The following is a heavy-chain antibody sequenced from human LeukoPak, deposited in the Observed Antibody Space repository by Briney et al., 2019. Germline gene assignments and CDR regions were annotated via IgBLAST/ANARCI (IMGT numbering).Heavy chain of an antibody. Sequence: GGSLRLSCAASGFTFSSYGMHWVRQAPGKGLEWVAVISYDGSNKYYADSVKGRFTISRDSAKKSLHLQMNSLRAEDTAVYYCARVYFRSESSYNPFDYWGRGTLATVSS. J-gene: IGHJ4*02. D-gene: IGHD3-10*01. CDR3: ARVYFRSESSYNPFDY. CDR1: GFTFSSYG. CDR2: ISYDGSNK. V-gene: IGHV3-30*03.